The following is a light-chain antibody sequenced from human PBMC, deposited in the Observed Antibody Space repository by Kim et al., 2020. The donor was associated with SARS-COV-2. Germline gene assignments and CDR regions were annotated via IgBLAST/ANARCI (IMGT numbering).Light chain of an antibody. CDR3: HQYYATPWT. Sequence: ATINCKSSQSILYGPNNKNYLAWFQQKPGQPPKLLIYWASSRESGVPDRFSGSGSGTDFTLTISSLQTEDVAVYFCHQYYATPWTFGLGTKVDIK. CDR1: QSILYGPNNKNY. J-gene: IGKJ1*01. V-gene: IGKV4-1*01. CDR2: WAS.